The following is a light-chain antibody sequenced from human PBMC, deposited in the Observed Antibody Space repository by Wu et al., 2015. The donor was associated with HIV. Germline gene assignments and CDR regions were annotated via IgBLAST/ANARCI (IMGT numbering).Light chain of an antibody. V-gene: IGKV3-20*01. J-gene: IGKJ4*01. CDR2: GAS. Sequence: EIVLTQSPGTLSLSPGDTATLSCRASQSVSRSSLAWYQQKPGQAPRFLIYGASSRATGIPDRFSGSGSGTDFTLTISRLEPEDFAVYYCQQYGSSPRAFGGGTKVEIK. CDR1: QSVSRSS. CDR3: QQYGSSPRA.